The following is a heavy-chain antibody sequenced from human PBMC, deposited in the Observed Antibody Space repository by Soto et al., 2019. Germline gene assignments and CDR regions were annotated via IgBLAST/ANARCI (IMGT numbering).Heavy chain of an antibody. D-gene: IGHD3-3*01. CDR1: GYTFTSYG. J-gene: IGHJ6*02. Sequence: ASVKVTCKASGYTFTSYGSRWVRQAPGQGLEWMGWISAYNGNTNYARKLQGRVTMTTDTSTSTAYMELRSLRSDDTAVYYCARDIEEAIFGVVISYYYYGMDVWGQGTTVTVSS. CDR3: ARDIEEAIFGVVISYYYYGMDV. CDR2: ISAYNGNT. V-gene: IGHV1-18*01.